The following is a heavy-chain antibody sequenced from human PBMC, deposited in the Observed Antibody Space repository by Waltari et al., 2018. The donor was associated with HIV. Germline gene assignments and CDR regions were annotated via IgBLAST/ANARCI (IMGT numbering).Heavy chain of an antibody. CDR1: GYTSTAYT. CDR3: ARGYYYGSGSHFDY. J-gene: IGHJ4*02. D-gene: IGHD3-10*01. Sequence: VQLVQPGAAVKKPGPPVTVPCKASGYTSTAYTMHWVRQAPGQGLEWMGRINPNSGGTNFAQKFQGRVTMTRDTSISTAYMELSRLRSDDTAVYYCARGYYYGSGSHFDYWGQGTLVTVSS. V-gene: IGHV1-2*06. CDR2: INPNSGGT.